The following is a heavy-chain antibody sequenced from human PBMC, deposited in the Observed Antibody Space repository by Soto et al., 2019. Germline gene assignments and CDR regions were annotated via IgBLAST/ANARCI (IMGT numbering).Heavy chain of an antibody. D-gene: IGHD1-26*01. V-gene: IGHV3-21*01. CDR3: ARDPSDLWEPDQYFQP. J-gene: IGHJ1*01. Sequence: PGGSLRLSCAASGFIFTDYSVNWVRQAPGKGLEWVSSISSTGRYINYADSVKGRFTISRDNAKNSLYLQMDSLRAEDTAVYYCARDPSDLWEPDQYFQPWGQGTLVTVAS. CDR1: GFIFTDYS. CDR2: ISSTGRYI.